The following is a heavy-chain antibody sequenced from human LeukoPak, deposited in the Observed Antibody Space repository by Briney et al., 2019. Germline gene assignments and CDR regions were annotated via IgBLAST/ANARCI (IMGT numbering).Heavy chain of an antibody. V-gene: IGHV1-18*01. D-gene: IGHD2-2*02. CDR2: ISAYNGNT. Sequence: ASVKVSCKASGYTFTSYGISWVRQAPGQGLEWMGWISAYNGNTNYAQKLQGRVTITADESTSTAYMELSSLRSEDTAVYYCAKRGYRIPSRGYGMDVWGQGTTVTVSS. CDR1: GYTFTSYG. J-gene: IGHJ6*02. CDR3: AKRGYRIPSRGYGMDV.